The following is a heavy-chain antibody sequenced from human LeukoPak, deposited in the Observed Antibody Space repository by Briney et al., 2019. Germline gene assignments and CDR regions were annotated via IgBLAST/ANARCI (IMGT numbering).Heavy chain of an antibody. Sequence: ASVKVSCKASGYTFTSYYMHWVRQAPGQGLEWMGIINPSGGSTSYAQKFQGRVTMTRDTSTSTVYMELGSLRSEDTAVYYCATNSTVTTDYYYGMDVWGQGTTVTVSS. CDR1: GYTFTSYY. CDR3: ATNSTVTTDYYYGMDV. CDR2: INPSGGST. J-gene: IGHJ6*02. D-gene: IGHD4-17*01. V-gene: IGHV1-46*01.